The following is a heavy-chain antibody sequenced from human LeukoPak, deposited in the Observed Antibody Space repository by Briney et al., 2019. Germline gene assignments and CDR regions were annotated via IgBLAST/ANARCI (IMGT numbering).Heavy chain of an antibody. CDR3: AKDEVVPGYYYTDV. CDR1: GFIFSNYA. Sequence: GGSLRLSCAASGFIFSNYAMQWVRQAPAMGLEWVAFIRYDGGNTYYADSVKGRFTISRDNSKNTMYLQMNSLNAKDTAVYYCAKDEVVPGYYYTDVWGRGTTVTISS. CDR2: IRYDGGNT. D-gene: IGHD2-2*01. J-gene: IGHJ6*03. V-gene: IGHV3-30*02.